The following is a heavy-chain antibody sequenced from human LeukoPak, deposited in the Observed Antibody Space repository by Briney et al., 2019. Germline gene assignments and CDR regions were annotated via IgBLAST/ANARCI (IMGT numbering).Heavy chain of an antibody. CDR3: ARDFYYDSSGYYDALDI. CDR2: MYYSGST. V-gene: IGHV4-61*01. CDR1: DGSVSSGSYY. Sequence: SETLSLTCTVSDGSVSSGSYYWGWIRQPPGKGLEWTVYMYYSGSTCYNPSLKSRLNISVDTSKNQFSLKLRSVAAADTAVYYCARDFYYDSSGYYDALDIWGQGTMVTVSS. D-gene: IGHD3-22*01. J-gene: IGHJ3*02.